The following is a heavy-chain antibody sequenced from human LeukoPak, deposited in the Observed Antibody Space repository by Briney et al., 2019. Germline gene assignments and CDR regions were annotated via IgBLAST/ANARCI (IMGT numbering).Heavy chain of an antibody. D-gene: IGHD3-10*01. V-gene: IGHV3-48*03. CDR1: GFTFSDYE. CDR3: TTHYRPGSHYNIFDY. Sequence: GGSLRLSCAASGFTFSDYEMNWVRQAPGKGLEWVSYISIGGSTIYYADSVKGRFTISRDNAKNSLYLQMNSLRAEDTAVYYCTTHYRPGSHYNIFDYWGQGTLVTVSS. J-gene: IGHJ4*02. CDR2: ISIGGSTI.